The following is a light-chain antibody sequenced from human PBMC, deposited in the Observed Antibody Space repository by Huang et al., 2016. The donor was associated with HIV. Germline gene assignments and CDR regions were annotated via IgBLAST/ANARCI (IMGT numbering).Light chain of an antibody. V-gene: IGKV1-NL1*01. J-gene: IGKJ1*01. CDR3: QQYHSLPWT. Sequence: DIQMTQSPSSLSASVGDRVTITCRASQGIGNSLAWYQQKPEKAPRLLLHATSPLESGVPSRFSGSGSGTHYTLTINTLQPEDIASYYCQQYHSLPWTFGQGTKVEIK. CDR2: ATS. CDR1: QGIGNS.